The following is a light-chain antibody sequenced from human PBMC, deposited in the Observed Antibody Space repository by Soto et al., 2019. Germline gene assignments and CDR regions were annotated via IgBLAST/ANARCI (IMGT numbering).Light chain of an antibody. Sequence: DIQMTQSPSSLSASVGDRVTITCRASQSISSYLNWYQQKPGKAPKLLIYAASSLQSGVPSRFSGSGSGTDFTLTISSLQPEDFATYFCQHSYSNFPITFGQGTRLEIK. CDR1: QSISSY. CDR3: QHSYSNFPIT. J-gene: IGKJ5*01. V-gene: IGKV1-39*01. CDR2: AAS.